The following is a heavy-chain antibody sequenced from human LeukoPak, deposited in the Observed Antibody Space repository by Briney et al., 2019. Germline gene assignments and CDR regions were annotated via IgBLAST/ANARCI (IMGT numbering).Heavy chain of an antibody. CDR3: AREGERYYGSGSYYKSPRNWFDP. CDR1: GGTFSSYA. V-gene: IGHV1-2*02. D-gene: IGHD3-10*01. CDR2: INPNSGGT. J-gene: IGHJ5*02. Sequence: ASVKVSCKASGGTFSSYAISWVRQAPGQGLEWMGWINPNSGGTNYAQKFQGRVTMTRDTSISTAYMELSRLRSDDTAVYYCAREGERYYGSGSYYKSPRNWFDPWGQGTLVTVSS.